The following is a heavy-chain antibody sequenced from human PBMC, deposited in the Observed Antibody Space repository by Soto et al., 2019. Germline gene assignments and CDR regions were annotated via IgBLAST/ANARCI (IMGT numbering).Heavy chain of an antibody. CDR3: ARGGGFDSFDY. Sequence: TLSLPCTVSGASVTYGAYAWSWSRQTPGKGLEWIGYINHLETTFYNQSFYSRLTLSIYRTKNQFSLNLKSMSAADRAVYFCARGGGFDSFDYWGQGILAPVSS. CDR1: GASVTYGAYA. J-gene: IGHJ4*02. V-gene: IGHV4-30-2*01. CDR2: INHLETT. D-gene: IGHD3-10*01.